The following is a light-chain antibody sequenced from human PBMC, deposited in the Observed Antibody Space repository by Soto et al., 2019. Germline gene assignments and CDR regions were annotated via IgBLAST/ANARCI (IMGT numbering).Light chain of an antibody. CDR1: SSEFATYNL. V-gene: IGLV2-23*03. CDR2: EGS. CDR3: CSYASYSIV. J-gene: IGLJ1*01. Sequence: QSVLTQPASVSGSPGQLITISCTGASSEFATYNLVSWYQHHPGKAPKLVIFEGSKRPSGVSGRFAGSKSGNTASLTISGLQADDTADYYCCSYASYSIVFGTGTKVTVL.